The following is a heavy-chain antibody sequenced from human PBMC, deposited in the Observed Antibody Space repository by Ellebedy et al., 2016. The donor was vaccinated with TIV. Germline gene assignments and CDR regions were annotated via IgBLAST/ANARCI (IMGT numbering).Heavy chain of an antibody. CDR3: ARATAGFDY. V-gene: IGHV3-7*05. CDR2: IKYDGSET. Sequence: PGGSLRLSCAVSGFSFSRYWMTWVRQAPGKGLEWVANIKYDGSETYYADSAKGRFTISRENAKNSMYLQMNSLRAEDTAVYYCARATAGFDYWGRGTLVTVSS. CDR1: GFSFSRYW. J-gene: IGHJ4*02. D-gene: IGHD1-14*01.